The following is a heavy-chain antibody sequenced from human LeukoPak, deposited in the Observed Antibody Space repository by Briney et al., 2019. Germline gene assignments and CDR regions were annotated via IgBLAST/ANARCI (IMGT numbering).Heavy chain of an antibody. Sequence: SQTLSLTCAISGDSVSSNSTAWGWIRQSPSRGLEWLGRTYFRSKWYNDYALSVKSRITINPDASKNQFSLQLNSVTPEDTAVYYCARDLVGADVRGQGTTVTVSS. V-gene: IGHV6-1*01. CDR2: TYFRSKWYN. J-gene: IGHJ6*02. CDR3: ARDLVGADV. CDR1: GDSVSSNSTA. D-gene: IGHD3-10*01.